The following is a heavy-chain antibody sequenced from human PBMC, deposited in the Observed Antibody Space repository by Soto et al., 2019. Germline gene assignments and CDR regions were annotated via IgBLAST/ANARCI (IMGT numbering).Heavy chain of an antibody. D-gene: IGHD3-3*01. V-gene: IGHV4-34*01. J-gene: IGHJ4*02. CDR3: ASTFKSETIFGVVRPYYFDY. CDR1: GGSFSGYY. CDR2: INHSGST. Sequence: QVLLQQWGAGLLKPSETLSLTCAVYGGSFSGYYWSWIRQSPGKGLEWIGEINHSGSTNYNPSLKSRVTISLDTSRNQFSLKLSSVTAAYTAVYYCASTFKSETIFGVVRPYYFDYWGQGTLVTVSS.